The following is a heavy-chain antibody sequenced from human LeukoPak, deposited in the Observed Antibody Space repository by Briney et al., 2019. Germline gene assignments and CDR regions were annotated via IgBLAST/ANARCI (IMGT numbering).Heavy chain of an antibody. J-gene: IGHJ6*03. D-gene: IGHD2-2*01. CDR3: ARDPYVVVPAAPYYMDV. CDR1: GYTFTSYG. V-gene: IGHV1-18*01. CDR2: ISAYNGNT. Sequence: GASVKVSCKASGYTFTSYGINWVRQAPGQGLEGMGWISAYNGNTNYAQKLQGRVTMTTDTSTSTAYMELRSLRSDDTAVYYCARDPYVVVPAAPYYMDVWGKGTTVTVSS.